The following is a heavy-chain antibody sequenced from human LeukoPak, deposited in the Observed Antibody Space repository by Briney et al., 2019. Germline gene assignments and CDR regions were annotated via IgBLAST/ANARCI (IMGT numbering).Heavy chain of an antibody. D-gene: IGHD3-22*01. CDR3: AKRSWEVTMIVVALPDYYYYMDV. CDR2: ISGSGGST. CDR1: GFTFSSYA. Sequence: PGGSLRLSCAASGFTFSSYAMSWVRQAPGKGLEWVSAISGSGGSTYYADSVKGRFTISRDNSKNTLYLQMNSLRAEDTAVYYCAKRSWEVTMIVVALPDYYYYMDVWGKGTTVTVSS. J-gene: IGHJ6*03. V-gene: IGHV3-23*01.